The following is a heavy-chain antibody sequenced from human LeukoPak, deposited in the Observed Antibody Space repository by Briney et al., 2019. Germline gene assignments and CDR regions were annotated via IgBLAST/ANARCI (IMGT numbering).Heavy chain of an antibody. V-gene: IGHV3-48*01. Sequence: PGGSLRLSCAASGFTFSYYSMNWVRQAPGKGLEGGSYISSISGTIDYADSVKGRFTISRDNAKNSLYLQMNSLRAEDTALYYCARVVDSSGWRRGYYFDYWGQGTLVTVSS. CDR1: GFTFSYYS. CDR3: ARVVDSSGWRRGYYFDY. CDR2: ISSISGTI. J-gene: IGHJ4*02. D-gene: IGHD6-19*01.